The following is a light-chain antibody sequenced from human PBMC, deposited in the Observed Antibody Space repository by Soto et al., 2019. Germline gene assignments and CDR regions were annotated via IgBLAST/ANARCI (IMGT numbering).Light chain of an antibody. J-gene: IGLJ1*01. V-gene: IGLV2-14*01. CDR3: SSYTSSSTLEGV. CDR2: DVS. CDR1: SSDVGGYNY. Sequence: QSALTQPASVSGSPGQSITISCTGTSSDVGGYNYVSWYQQHPGKPPKLMIYDVSNRPSGVSNRFSGSKSGNTASLTISGLQAEDEADYYCSSYTSSSTLEGVFGTGTKLTVL.